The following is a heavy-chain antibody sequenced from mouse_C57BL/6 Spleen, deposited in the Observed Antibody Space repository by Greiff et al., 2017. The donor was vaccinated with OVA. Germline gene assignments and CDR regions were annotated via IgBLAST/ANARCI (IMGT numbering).Heavy chain of an antibody. CDR2: LYPGSGST. J-gene: IGHJ2*01. CDR3: ARRGTGGTDYLDY. CDR1: GYTFTSYW. Sequence: QVQLQQPGAELVKPGASVKMSCKASGYTFTSYWITWVKQRPGQGLEWIGDLYPGSGSTNYNEKFKSKATLTVDTTSSTAYMQLSSLTSEDSAVYDWARRGTGGTDYLDYWGQGTTLTVSS. D-gene: IGHD4-1*01. V-gene: IGHV1-55*01.